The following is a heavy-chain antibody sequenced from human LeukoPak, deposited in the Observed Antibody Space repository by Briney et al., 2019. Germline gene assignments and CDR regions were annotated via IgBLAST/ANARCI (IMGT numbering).Heavy chain of an antibody. CDR2: INPNSDST. J-gene: IGHJ4*02. CDR1: GYTFTGYY. CDR3: ARGLYYDYVWGSYPRDHNDY. Sequence: ASVKVSCKASGYTFTGYYMHRVRHAPAQGLEWMGCINPNSDSTNYAQKVQGRFTMTRDTAISTAYMELSRLRSDDTAVYYCARGLYYDYVWGSYPRDHNDYWGQGTLVSVSS. V-gene: IGHV1-2*02. D-gene: IGHD3-16*02.